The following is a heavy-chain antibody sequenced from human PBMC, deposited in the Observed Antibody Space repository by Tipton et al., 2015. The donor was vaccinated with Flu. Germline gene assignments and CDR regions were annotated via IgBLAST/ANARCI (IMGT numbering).Heavy chain of an antibody. CDR2: VHRSGNG. Sequence: TLSLTCSVSGDSIGSPYFWGWIRKPPGGGLEWIGNVHRSGNGYYKPSLKSRVSISVDTSKNQFSLELTSVTAADTAVYYCARRDYSNYVSEPHNWLEHWGQGKIVTV. CDR1: GDSIGSPYF. V-gene: IGHV4-38-2*01. D-gene: IGHD4-11*01. J-gene: IGHJ5*01. CDR3: ARRDYSNYVSEPHNWLEH.